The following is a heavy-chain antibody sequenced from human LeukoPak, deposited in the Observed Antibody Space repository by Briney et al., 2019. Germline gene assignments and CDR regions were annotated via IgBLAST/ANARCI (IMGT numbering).Heavy chain of an antibody. CDR2: IYYSGST. V-gene: IGHV4-39*01. CDR1: GGSISSYY. Sequence: SETLSLTCTVSGGSISSYYWGWIRQPPGKGLEWIGSIYYSGSTYYNPSLKSRVTISVDTSKHQFSLKLSSVTAADTAVYYCARLAYYSYAFDIWGQGTMVTVSS. D-gene: IGHD3-10*01. CDR3: ARLAYYSYAFDI. J-gene: IGHJ3*02.